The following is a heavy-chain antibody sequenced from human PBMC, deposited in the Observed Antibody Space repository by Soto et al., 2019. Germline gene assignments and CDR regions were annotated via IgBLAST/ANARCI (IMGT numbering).Heavy chain of an antibody. Sequence: GGSLRLSCAASGFTFSSYAMSWVRQAPGKGLEWVSAISGSGGSTYYADSVKGRFTISRDNSKNTLYLQMNSLRAEDTAVYYCAKDLPVVWGRMGELSLMGNNWGQGTLVTVSS. CDR1: GFTFSSYA. CDR3: AKDLPVVWGRMGELSLMGNN. D-gene: IGHD3-16*02. CDR2: ISGSGGST. J-gene: IGHJ4*02. V-gene: IGHV3-23*01.